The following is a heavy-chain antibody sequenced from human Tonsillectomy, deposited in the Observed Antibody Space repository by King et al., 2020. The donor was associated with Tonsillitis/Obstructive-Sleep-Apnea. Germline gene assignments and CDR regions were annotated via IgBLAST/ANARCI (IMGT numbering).Heavy chain of an antibody. V-gene: IGHV3-23*04. J-gene: IGHJ4*02. CDR2: ISGGGGST. D-gene: IGHD3-10*01. Sequence: VQLVESGGVLVQPGGSLRLSCAASGITFSSYAMSWVRQAPGKGLEWVSTISGGGGSTYYADSVKGRFTISRANSKNTLYLQMNSLRAEDTAVYYCAKAMVQGIIITIFDYWGQGTLVTVSS. CDR1: GITFSSYA. CDR3: AKAMVQGIIITIFDY.